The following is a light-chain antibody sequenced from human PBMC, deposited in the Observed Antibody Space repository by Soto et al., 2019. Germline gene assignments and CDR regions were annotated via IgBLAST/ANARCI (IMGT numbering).Light chain of an antibody. J-gene: IGLJ3*02. V-gene: IGLV2-11*01. CDR3: CSYAGSYSWV. Sequence: QSALTQPRSVSGSPGQSVTISCTGTSSDVGTYNYVSWYQQHPGKAPKLIIYDVSKRPSGVPDLFSGSKSGNTASLTISGVQAEDEADYYCCSYAGSYSWVFGGGTKLTVL. CDR1: SSDVGTYNY. CDR2: DVS.